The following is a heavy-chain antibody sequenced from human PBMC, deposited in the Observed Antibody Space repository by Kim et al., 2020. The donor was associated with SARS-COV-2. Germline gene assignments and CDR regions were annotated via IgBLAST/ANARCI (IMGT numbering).Heavy chain of an antibody. Sequence: GGSLRLSCTTSGFTLSHAWMSWVRQAPGKGLEWVGRVKSKSDGGARDYAAPVRGRFTISGDDSKDTLYLQMNSLKIEDTAVYYCTMDKLGDRQFVDWGQGTLVTVSS. V-gene: IGHV3-15*01. CDR1: GFTLSHAW. CDR3: TMDKLGDRQFVD. D-gene: IGHD1-26*01. J-gene: IGHJ4*02. CDR2: VKSKSDGGAR.